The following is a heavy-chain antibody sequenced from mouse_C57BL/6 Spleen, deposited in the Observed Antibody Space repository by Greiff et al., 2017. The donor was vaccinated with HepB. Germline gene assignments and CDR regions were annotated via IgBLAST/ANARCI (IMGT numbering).Heavy chain of an antibody. CDR2: ISYDGSN. D-gene: IGHD1-1*01. V-gene: IGHV3-6*01. CDR1: GYSITSGYY. CDR3: ARDGLNYGSLYAMDY. Sequence: ESGPGLVKPSQSLSLTCSVTGYSITSGYYWNWIRQFPGNKLEWMGYISYDGSNNYNPSLKNRISITRDTSKNQFFLKLNSVTTEDTATYYCARDGLNYGSLYAMDYWGQGTSVTVSS. J-gene: IGHJ4*01.